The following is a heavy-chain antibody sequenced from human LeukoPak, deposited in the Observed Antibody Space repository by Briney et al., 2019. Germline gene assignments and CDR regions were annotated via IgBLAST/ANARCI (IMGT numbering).Heavy chain of an antibody. CDR2: ITHRGST. D-gene: IGHD5-12*01. J-gene: IGHJ5*02. CDR3: ARYDIVATNWFDP. CDR1: GGSFSGYY. Sequence: SETLSLTCAVYGGSFSGYYWSWIRQPPGKGLEWIGEITHRGSTNYNPSLKSRVTISVDTSKNQFSLKLNSVTAADTAVYCCARYDIVATNWFDPWGQGTLVTVYS. V-gene: IGHV4-34*01.